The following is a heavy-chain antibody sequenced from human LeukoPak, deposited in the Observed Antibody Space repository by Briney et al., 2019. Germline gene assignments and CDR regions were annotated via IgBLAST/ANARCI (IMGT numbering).Heavy chain of an antibody. D-gene: IGHD2-15*01. Sequence: PSETLSLTCTVSGGSISSSSYYWGWIRQPPGKGLEWIGSTYYSGSTYYNPSLKSRVTISVDTSKNQFSLKLSSVTAADTAVYYCARHVGYCSGGSCPDAFDIWGQGTMVTVSS. CDR1: GGSISSSSYY. CDR3: ARHVGYCSGGSCPDAFDI. J-gene: IGHJ3*02. V-gene: IGHV4-39*01. CDR2: TYYSGST.